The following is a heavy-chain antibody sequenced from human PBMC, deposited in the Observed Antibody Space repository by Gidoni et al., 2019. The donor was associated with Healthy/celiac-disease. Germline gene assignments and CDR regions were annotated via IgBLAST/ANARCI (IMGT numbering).Heavy chain of an antibody. CDR1: GGSFSGYY. CDR2: INHSGST. Sequence: QVQLQQWGAGLLKPSATLSLTCAVYGGSFSGYYWSWIRQPPGKGLEWLGEINHSGSTNYNPSLKSRVTISVDTSKNQFSLKLSSVTAADTAVYYCARGRFDYWGQGTLVTVSS. CDR3: ARGRFDY. J-gene: IGHJ4*02. V-gene: IGHV4-34*01.